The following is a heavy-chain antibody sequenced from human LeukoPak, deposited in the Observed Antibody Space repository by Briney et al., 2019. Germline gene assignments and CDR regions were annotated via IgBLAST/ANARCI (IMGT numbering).Heavy chain of an antibody. Sequence: SETLSLTCAVYGGSFRGYYWGWIREPPGKGLECFGEIHHSGTTNYTPSLKSRVTISVDKSKNQFSLKFTSVTAADTAVYYCTSGGLTFGGDWGQGTLVTVSS. J-gene: IGHJ4*02. D-gene: IGHD3-10*01. CDR2: IHHSGTT. CDR3: TSGGLTFGGD. V-gene: IGHV4-34*01. CDR1: GGSFRGYY.